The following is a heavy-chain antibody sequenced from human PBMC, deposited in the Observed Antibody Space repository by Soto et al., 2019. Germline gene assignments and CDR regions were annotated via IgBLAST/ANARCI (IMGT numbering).Heavy chain of an antibody. CDR1: GFTFSHYG. V-gene: IGHV3-30*03. D-gene: IGHD1-26*01. CDR3: ARYSGKYQGPIDY. CDR2: ISNDGSNK. J-gene: IGHJ4*02. Sequence: QVQLVESGGGVVQPGRSLRLSCAASGFTFSHYGIHWDRQAPGTGLEWLAVISNDGSNKHYADSVKGRFTVSRDNSKNTLYLQMNSLRAEDMAVYFCARYSGKYQGPIDYWGQGTLVTVSS.